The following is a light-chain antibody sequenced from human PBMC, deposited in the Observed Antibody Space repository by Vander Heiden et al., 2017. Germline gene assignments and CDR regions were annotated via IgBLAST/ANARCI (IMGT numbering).Light chain of an antibody. CDR3: QQYDNLPLT. CDR2: DAS. J-gene: IGKJ4*01. V-gene: IGKV1-33*01. CDR1: QDISNN. Sequence: IQMSQSPSSLSAAVGDRVTITCQQSQDISNNLNWYQQKPGKAPKLLIYDASNLETGVPSRFSGSGSGTDFTFTISSLQPEDIATYYCQQYDNLPLTFGGGTKLAIK.